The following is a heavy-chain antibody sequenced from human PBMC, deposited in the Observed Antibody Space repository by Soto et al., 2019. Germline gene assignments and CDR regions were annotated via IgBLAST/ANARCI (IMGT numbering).Heavy chain of an antibody. Sequence: GGSLRLSCAASGFTFSSYDMHWVRQATGKGLEWVSAIGTAGDTYYPGSVKGRFTISRENAKNSLYLQMNSLRAGDTAVYYCARVAVPRGGYGVDVWGQGTTVTVSS. CDR2: IGTAGDT. CDR3: ARVAVPRGGYGVDV. D-gene: IGHD6-19*01. CDR1: GFTFSSYD. J-gene: IGHJ6*02. V-gene: IGHV3-13*01.